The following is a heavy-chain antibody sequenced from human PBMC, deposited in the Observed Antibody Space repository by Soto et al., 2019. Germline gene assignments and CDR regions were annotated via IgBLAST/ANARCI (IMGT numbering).Heavy chain of an antibody. Sequence: GEALKISCKGSGYSFTSCCIGWVRQMPGKGLGWMGIIYPGDSDTRYSPSFQGQVTISADKSISTAYLQWSSLKASDTAMYYCARYAVAGNCFDYWGQGTLVTVSS. J-gene: IGHJ4*02. CDR2: IYPGDSDT. V-gene: IGHV5-51*01. CDR1: GYSFTSCC. D-gene: IGHD6-19*01. CDR3: ARYAVAGNCFDY.